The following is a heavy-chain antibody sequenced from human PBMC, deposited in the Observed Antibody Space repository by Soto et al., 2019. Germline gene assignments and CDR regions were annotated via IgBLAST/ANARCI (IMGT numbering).Heavy chain of an antibody. Sequence: QVQLVESGGGVVQPGRSLRLSCAASGFTFSSYGMHWVRQAPGKGLEWVAVISYDGSNKYYAHSVKGRFTISRDNSKNTLYLEMNSQRAEDTAVYYCANEWELQYWGQGTLVTVSS. J-gene: IGHJ4*02. D-gene: IGHD1-26*01. CDR2: ISYDGSNK. CDR1: GFTFSSYG. V-gene: IGHV3-30*18. CDR3: ANEWELQY.